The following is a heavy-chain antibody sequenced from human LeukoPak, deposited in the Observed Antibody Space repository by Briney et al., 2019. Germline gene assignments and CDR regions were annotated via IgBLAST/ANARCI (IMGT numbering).Heavy chain of an antibody. Sequence: GASVKVSCKVSSATFTSYGISWVRHAPGQGLEWMGWISAYMGNTNYAQKLQGRVTRTTDTSTSTAYMELRSLRSDDTAVYYCARDRLLRYRGGFDPWGQGTLVTVSS. CDR2: ISAYMGNT. J-gene: IGHJ5*02. CDR1: SATFTSYG. CDR3: ARDRLLRYRGGFDP. V-gene: IGHV1-18*01. D-gene: IGHD3-9*01.